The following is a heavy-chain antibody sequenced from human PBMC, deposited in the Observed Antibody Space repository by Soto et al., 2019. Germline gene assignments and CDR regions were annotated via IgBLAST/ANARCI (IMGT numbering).Heavy chain of an antibody. Sequence: SVKVSCKASGGTFSSYAISWVRQAPGQGLEWMGGIIPIFGTANYAQKFQGRATITADESTSTAYMELSSLRSEDTAVYYCARDLGSTSPDNYWGQGTLVTVSS. V-gene: IGHV1-69*13. CDR1: GGTFSSYA. CDR2: IIPIFGTA. J-gene: IGHJ4*02. CDR3: ARDLGSTSPDNY. D-gene: IGHD2-2*01.